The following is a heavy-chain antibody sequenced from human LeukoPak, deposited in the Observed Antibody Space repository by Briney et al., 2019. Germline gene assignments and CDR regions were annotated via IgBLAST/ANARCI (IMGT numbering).Heavy chain of an antibody. CDR2: ISGSGGST. V-gene: IGHV3-23*01. CDR1: GFTFSSYA. D-gene: IGHD3-3*01. J-gene: IGHJ4*02. Sequence: PGGSLRLSCAVSGFTFSSYAMSWVRQAPGKGPEWVSAISGSGGSTHYADSVKGRFTISRDNSKNALYMQMNSLRAEDTAVYYCAKDTGDYDYWSGYYYFDYWGQGTLVTVSS. CDR3: AKDTGDYDYWSGYYYFDY.